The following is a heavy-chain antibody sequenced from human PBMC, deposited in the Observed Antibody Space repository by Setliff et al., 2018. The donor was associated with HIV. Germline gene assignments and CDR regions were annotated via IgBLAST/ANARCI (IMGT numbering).Heavy chain of an antibody. CDR2: IIPIFGTA. CDR1: GGTFSSYA. D-gene: IGHD3-22*01. V-gene: IGHV1-69*13. J-gene: IGHJ4*02. Sequence: GASVKVSCKASGGTFSSYAISWVRQAPGQGLEWMGGIIPIFGTANYAQKFQGRVTITADESTSTAYMELSSLRSEDTAVYYCARVAVADIYYDSSGYLDYWGQGTLVTVSS. CDR3: ARVAVADIYYDSSGYLDY.